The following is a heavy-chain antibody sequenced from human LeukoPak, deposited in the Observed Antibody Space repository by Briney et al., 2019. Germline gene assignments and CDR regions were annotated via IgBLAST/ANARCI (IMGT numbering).Heavy chain of an antibody. CDR2: ITPSGGT. CDR1: GYTFTSYA. J-gene: IGHJ5*02. CDR3: ARAIVPAATWFDP. V-gene: IGHV1-2*02. Sequence: ASVRVSCKASGYTFTSYAIHWVRQAPGQGLEWMGWITPSGGTNYPQKFQGRVAITWDTSITTAYMDLSRLTSDDTAVYYCARAIVPAATWFDPWGQGTLVTVSS. D-gene: IGHD2-2*01.